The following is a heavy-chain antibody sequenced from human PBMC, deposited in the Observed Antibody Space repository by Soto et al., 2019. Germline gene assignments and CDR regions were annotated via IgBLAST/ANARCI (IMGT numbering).Heavy chain of an antibody. D-gene: IGHD7-27*01. CDR1: GFTFSSYE. J-gene: IGHJ4*02. Sequence: GGSLRLSCAASGFTFSSYEMNWVRQAPGKGLEWVSYISSSGSTIYYADSVKGRFTISRDNSKNTLYLQMNSLRAEDTAVYYCAKDAISGNQVWDYFDYWGQGTPVTVSS. CDR3: AKDAISGNQVWDYFDY. CDR2: ISSSGSTI. V-gene: IGHV3-48*03.